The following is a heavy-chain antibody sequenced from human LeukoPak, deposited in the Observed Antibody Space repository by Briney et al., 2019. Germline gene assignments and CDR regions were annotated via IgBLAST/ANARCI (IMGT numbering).Heavy chain of an antibody. CDR2: IYSGGIT. Sequence: NSSETLSLTCTVSGVSISNFYLIWIRQPAGKGLEWIGRIYSGGITVYNPSLKSRVTMSVDTSKNQFSLKLSSVTAADTAVCYCARDRGSDGSDQLDPWGQGTLVTVSS. CDR1: GVSISNFY. CDR3: ARDRGSDGSDQLDP. V-gene: IGHV4-4*07. J-gene: IGHJ5*02. D-gene: IGHD3-10*01.